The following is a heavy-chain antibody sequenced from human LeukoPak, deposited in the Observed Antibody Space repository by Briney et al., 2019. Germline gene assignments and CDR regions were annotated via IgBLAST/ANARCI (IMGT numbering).Heavy chain of an antibody. V-gene: IGHV3-33*01. CDR3: AIDGTGTYVGAYFDY. CDR2: IWYDGSNK. CDR1: GFTFSSYG. Sequence: GGSLRLSCAASGFTFSSYGMHWARQAPGKGLEWVAVIWYDGSNKYYADSVKGRFTISRDNSKNTLYLQMNSLRAEDTAVYYCAIDGTGTYVGAYFDYWGQGTLVTVSS. J-gene: IGHJ4*02. D-gene: IGHD1-7*01.